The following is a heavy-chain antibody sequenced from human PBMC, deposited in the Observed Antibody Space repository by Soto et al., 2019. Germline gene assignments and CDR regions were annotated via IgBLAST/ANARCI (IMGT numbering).Heavy chain of an antibody. J-gene: IGHJ4*02. CDR2: ISYSGIT. Sequence: PSETLSLTCTVSGGSVSSGSYYWNWIRQPPGKRLEWILYISYSGITHYSPSLKSRVAIAVDTSKNHFSLKLSSVTAADTAVYYCARRSSFGFDSWGQGTLVTVSS. D-gene: IGHD3-3*01. CDR1: GGSVSSGSYY. CDR3: ARRSSFGFDS. V-gene: IGHV4-61*03.